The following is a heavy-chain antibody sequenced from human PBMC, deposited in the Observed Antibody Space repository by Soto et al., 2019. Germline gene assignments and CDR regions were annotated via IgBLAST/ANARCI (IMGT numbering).Heavy chain of an antibody. CDR2: IYYSGTT. J-gene: IGHJ4*01. CDR3: ARGLAPAT. CDR1: GGSISSGGYY. V-gene: IGHV4-31*03. Sequence: SETLSLTCTVSGGSISSGGYYWSWIRQHPGKGLEWIGYIYYSGTTYYNPSLKSRVTISVDTSKNQFSLKLSSVSAADTALYYCARGLAPATWGHGTLVTVSS. D-gene: IGHD5-12*01.